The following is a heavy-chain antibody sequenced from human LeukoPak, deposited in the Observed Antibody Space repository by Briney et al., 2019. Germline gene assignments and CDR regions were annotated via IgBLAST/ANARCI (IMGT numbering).Heavy chain of an antibody. Sequence: SETLSLTCAVYGGSFSGYYWSWIRQPPGKGLEWIGEINHSGSTNYNPSLKSRVTISVDTSRNQFSLKLSSVTAADTAVYYCARDLEPGIAAAGTVLNAFDIWGQGTMVTVSS. CDR3: ARDLEPGIAAAGTVLNAFDI. D-gene: IGHD6-13*01. J-gene: IGHJ3*02. CDR1: GGSFSGYY. CDR2: INHSGST. V-gene: IGHV4-34*01.